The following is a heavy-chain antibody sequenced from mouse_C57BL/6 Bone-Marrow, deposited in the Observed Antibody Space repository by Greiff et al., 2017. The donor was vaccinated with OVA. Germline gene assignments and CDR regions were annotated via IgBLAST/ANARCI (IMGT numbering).Heavy chain of an antibody. V-gene: IGHV1-26*01. Sequence: EVQLQQSGPELVKPGASVKISCKASGYTFTDYYMNWVKQSHGKSLEWIGDINPNNGGTSYNQKFKGKATLTVDKSSSTAYMELRSLTSEDSAVYYCARRNYRGHGYFDVWGTGTTVTVSS. J-gene: IGHJ1*03. CDR1: GYTFTDYY. CDR3: ARRNYRGHGYFDV. CDR2: INPNNGGT. D-gene: IGHD2-12*01.